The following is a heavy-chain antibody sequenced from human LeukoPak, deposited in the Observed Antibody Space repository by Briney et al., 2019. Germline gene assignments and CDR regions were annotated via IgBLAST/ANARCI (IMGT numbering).Heavy chain of an antibody. CDR1: GDSISSYY. J-gene: IGHJ4*02. D-gene: IGHD6-19*01. CDR2: IYYSGST. Sequence: SETLSLTCTVTGDSISSYYWSWIRQPPGKGLEWIGYIYYSGSTTYNPSLKSRVTISVDTSKNQFSLQLTSVTAADTAVYYTATERIYSSRFDYWGQGTLVTVSS. CDR3: ATERIYSSRFDY. V-gene: IGHV4-59*08.